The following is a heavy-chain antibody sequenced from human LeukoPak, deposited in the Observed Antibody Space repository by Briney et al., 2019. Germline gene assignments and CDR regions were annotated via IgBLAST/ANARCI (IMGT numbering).Heavy chain of an antibody. CDR3: ARALVDTRYGMDV. V-gene: IGHV4-59*01. Sequence: PSETLSHTCTVSGGSISSYYWSWIRQPPGKGLEWIGYIYYSGSTNYNPSLKSRVTISVDTSKNQFSLKLSSVTAADTAVYYCARALVDTRYGMDVWGQGTTVTVSS. D-gene: IGHD5-18*01. J-gene: IGHJ6*02. CDR1: GGSISSYY. CDR2: IYYSGST.